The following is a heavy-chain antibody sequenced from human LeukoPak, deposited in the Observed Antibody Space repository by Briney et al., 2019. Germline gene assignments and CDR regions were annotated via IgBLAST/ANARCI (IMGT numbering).Heavy chain of an antibody. CDR3: TSPLPMVTAIYYSYMDV. CDR2: ICYGGSNK. Sequence: GGSLRLSCAASGFTFSSYGMRWVRQAPGKGLEWVAVICYGGSNKYYADSVKGRFTISRDNSKNTLYLQMNSLRAEDTAVYYCTSPLPMVTAIYYSYMDVWGNGTTVTVSS. V-gene: IGHV3-33*01. J-gene: IGHJ6*03. CDR1: GFTFSSYG. D-gene: IGHD2-21*02.